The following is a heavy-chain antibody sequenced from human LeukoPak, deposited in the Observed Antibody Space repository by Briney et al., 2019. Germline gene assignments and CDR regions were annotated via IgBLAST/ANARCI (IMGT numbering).Heavy chain of an antibody. V-gene: IGHV4-61*01. CDR3: ARGSRGYSYG. CDR1: GGSVRSGSYY. Sequence: AETLSLTCTVSGGSVRSGSYYWSWIRQPPGKGLEWIGYIYYSASTNYNPSLESRITISVDTSNNQFSLKLSSVTAADTAVYYCARGSRGYSYGWGQGTLVTVSS. D-gene: IGHD5-18*01. CDR2: IYYSAST. J-gene: IGHJ4*02.